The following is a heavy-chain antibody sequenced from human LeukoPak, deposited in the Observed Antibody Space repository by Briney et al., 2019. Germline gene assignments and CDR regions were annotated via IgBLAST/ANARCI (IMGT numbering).Heavy chain of an antibody. V-gene: IGHV3-48*04. J-gene: IGHJ4*02. Sequence: PGRCLRPSCAASGSAFSTYSIGWASQAPGKGLEWLSYIRSSSSTTYYADSVKGRFTVSRANAKNLVYLQMNSLGAEDTAVYYCARVGRSGHPKDYWGQGTLVSVAS. CDR3: ARVGRSGHPKDY. D-gene: IGHD5-12*01. CDR1: GSAFSTYS. CDR2: IRSSSSTT.